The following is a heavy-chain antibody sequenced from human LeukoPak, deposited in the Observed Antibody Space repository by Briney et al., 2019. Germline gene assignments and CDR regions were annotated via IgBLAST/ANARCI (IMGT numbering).Heavy chain of an antibody. CDR2: IYYSGST. CDR1: GGSISSSSYY. D-gene: IGHD3-3*01. V-gene: IGHV4-31*03. Sequence: SETLSLTCTVSGGSISSSSYYWSWIRQHPGTGLEWIGYIYYSGSTYYNPSLKSRVTISVDTSKNQFSLKLSSVTAADTAVYYCARCGEWSGYSSEYYFDYWGQGTLVTVSS. J-gene: IGHJ4*02. CDR3: ARCGEWSGYSSEYYFDY.